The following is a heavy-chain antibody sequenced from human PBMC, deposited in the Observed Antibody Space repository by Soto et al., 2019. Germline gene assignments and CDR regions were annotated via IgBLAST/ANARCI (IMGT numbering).Heavy chain of an antibody. V-gene: IGHV1-2*04. D-gene: IGHD5-12*01. CDR1: GYTFTGYY. CDR2: INPNSGGT. Sequence: ASVKVSCKASGYTFTGYYMHWVRQAPGQGLEWMGWINPNSGGTNYAQKFQGWVTMTRDTSISTAYMELSRLRSDDTAVYYCARQLVDIVATRVSSSNPLPRGYYYGMDVWG. CDR3: ARQLVDIVATRVSSSNPLPRGYYYGMDV. J-gene: IGHJ6*02.